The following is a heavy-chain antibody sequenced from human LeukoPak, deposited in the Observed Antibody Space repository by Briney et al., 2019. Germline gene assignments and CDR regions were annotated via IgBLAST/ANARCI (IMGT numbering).Heavy chain of an antibody. Sequence: SQTLSLTCTVSGGSISSYYWSWIRQPPGKGLEWIGYIYYIGSTNYNPSLKSRVTISVDTSKNQFSLKLSSVTAADTAVYYCAARQDSSSWYLVDYWGQGTLVTVSS. V-gene: IGHV4-59*01. D-gene: IGHD6-13*01. CDR3: AARQDSSSWYLVDY. CDR1: GGSISSYY. J-gene: IGHJ4*02. CDR2: IYYIGST.